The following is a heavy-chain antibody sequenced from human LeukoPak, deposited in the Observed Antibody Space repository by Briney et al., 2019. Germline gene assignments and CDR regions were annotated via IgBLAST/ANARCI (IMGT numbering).Heavy chain of an antibody. CDR3: VSLGYGDKMKYYYYGMDV. J-gene: IGHJ6*02. D-gene: IGHD4-23*01. CDR1: GYTFTGYY. Sequence: ASVKVSCKASGYTFTGYYMHWVRQTPGQGLEWMGWINPNSGGTNYAQKFQGRVTMTRDTSISTAYMELSRLRSDDTAVYYCVSLGYGDKMKYYYYGMDVWGQGTTVTVSS. CDR2: INPNSGGT. V-gene: IGHV1-2*02.